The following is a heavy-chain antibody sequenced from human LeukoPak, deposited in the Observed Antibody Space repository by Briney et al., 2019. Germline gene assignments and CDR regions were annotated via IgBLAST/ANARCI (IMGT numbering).Heavy chain of an antibody. V-gene: IGHV3-21*01. J-gene: IGHJ6*03. Sequence: GGSLRLSCAASGFTFSSYSMNWVRQAPGKGLEWFSSISSSSSYIYYAGSVKGRFTISRDNAKNSLYLQMNSLRAEDTAVYYCASQYYYYYMDVWGKGTTVTVSS. CDR2: ISSSSSYI. CDR1: GFTFSSYS. CDR3: ASQYYYYYMDV.